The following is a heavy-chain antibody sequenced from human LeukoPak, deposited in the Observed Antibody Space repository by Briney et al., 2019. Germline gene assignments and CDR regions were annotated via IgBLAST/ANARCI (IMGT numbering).Heavy chain of an antibody. V-gene: IGHV4-31*03. D-gene: IGHD2-2*01. CDR2: MLHSGDT. CDR3: ARDQRYCSTTSCHDAFDI. Sequence: SQTLSLTCTVSGGSLSGGSYYWSWIRQHPEKGLEWIGYMLHSGDTYYNPPLESRVTISVDTSKSQFSLRLSSVTAADTAVYFCARDQRYCSTTSCHDAFDIWGQGTMVTVSS. CDR1: GGSLSGGSYY. J-gene: IGHJ3*02.